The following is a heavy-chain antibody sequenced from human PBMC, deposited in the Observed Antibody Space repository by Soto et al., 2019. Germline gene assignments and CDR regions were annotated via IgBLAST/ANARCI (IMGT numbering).Heavy chain of an antibody. V-gene: IGHV4-59*01. Sequence: SETLSLTCTVSGGSISSYYWSWIRQPPGKGLEWIGYIYYSGSTNYNPSLKSRVTISVDTSKNQFSLKLSSVTAADTAVYYCASSYCGGDCYYYFDYWGQGTLVTVSS. CDR1: GGSISSYY. CDR3: ASSYCGGDCYYYFDY. D-gene: IGHD2-21*02. J-gene: IGHJ4*02. CDR2: IYYSGST.